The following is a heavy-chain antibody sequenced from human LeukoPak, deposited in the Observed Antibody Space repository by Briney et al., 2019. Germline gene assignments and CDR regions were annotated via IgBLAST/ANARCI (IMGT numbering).Heavy chain of an antibody. CDR1: GFTFSSYA. D-gene: IGHD6-19*01. CDR2: ISNRGETP. J-gene: IGHJ4*02. CDR3: AKEPDYDSGWDGFDY. Sequence: PGGSLRLSCAASGFTFSSYAMAWVRQAPGMGPEWVSSISNRGETPYYADSVKGRFTISRDNSKNTLYLQMHSLRAEDTAIYYCAKEPDYDSGWDGFDYWGQGTLVAVSS. V-gene: IGHV3-23*01.